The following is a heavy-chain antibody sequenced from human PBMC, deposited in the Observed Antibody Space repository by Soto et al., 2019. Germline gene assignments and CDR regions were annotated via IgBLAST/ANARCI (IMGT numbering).Heavy chain of an antibody. J-gene: IGHJ2*01. D-gene: IGHD7-27*01. CDR1: GFTFDDYA. Sequence: EVQLVESGGGLVQPGMSLRLSCAASGFTFDDYAMHWVRQAPGKGLEWVSGISWNSGSIGYADSVKGRFTISRDNAKNSLYLQMNSLRAEDTALYYCAKGPRTEKLTGEGGYFDLWGRGTLVTVSS. CDR3: AKGPRTEKLTGEGGYFDL. V-gene: IGHV3-9*01. CDR2: ISWNSGSI.